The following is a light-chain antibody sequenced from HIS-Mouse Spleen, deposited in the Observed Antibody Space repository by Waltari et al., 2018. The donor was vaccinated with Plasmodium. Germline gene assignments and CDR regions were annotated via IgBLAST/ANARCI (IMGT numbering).Light chain of an antibody. J-gene: IGKJ1*01. V-gene: IGKV3-15*01. CDR3: QQANSFPWT. CDR1: QSVSSN. CDR2: GAS. Sequence: EIVMTQSPATLSVSPGERATLSCRASQSVSSNLAWYQQKPGQAPRLLIYGASSLQSGVPSRFSGSGSGTDFTLTISSLQPEDFATYYCQQANSFPWTFGQGTKVEIK.